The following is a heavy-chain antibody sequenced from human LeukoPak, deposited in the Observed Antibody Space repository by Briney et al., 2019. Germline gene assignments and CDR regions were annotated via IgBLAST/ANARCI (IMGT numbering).Heavy chain of an antibody. J-gene: IGHJ4*02. Sequence: GGSLRLSCAASGFTFDDYAMQWVRQAPGKGLEWVAGSSWNIGSIGYANRVQGRCTISRDNVKRSMYLQMTSLRADDMALYYCAKDWGSSWYYFDYWGQGSLVTVSA. D-gene: IGHD6-13*01. V-gene: IGHV3-9*03. CDR1: GFTFDDYA. CDR2: SSWNIGSI. CDR3: AKDWGSSWYYFDY.